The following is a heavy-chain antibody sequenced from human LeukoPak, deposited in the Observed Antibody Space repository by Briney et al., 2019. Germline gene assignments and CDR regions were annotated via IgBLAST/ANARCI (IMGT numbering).Heavy chain of an antibody. CDR1: GYTLTELS. Sequence: GASVKVSCKVSGYTLTELSMHWVRQAPGKGLEWMGWINPNSGGTNYAQKFQGRVTMTRDTSISTAYMELSRLRSDDTAVYYCARVQGSGWYAWYFQHWGQGTLVTVSS. V-gene: IGHV1-2*02. CDR3: ARVQGSGWYAWYFQH. CDR2: INPNSGGT. J-gene: IGHJ1*01. D-gene: IGHD6-19*01.